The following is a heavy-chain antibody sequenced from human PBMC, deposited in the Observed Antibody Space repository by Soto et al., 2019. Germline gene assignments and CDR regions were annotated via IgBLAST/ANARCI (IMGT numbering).Heavy chain of an antibody. D-gene: IGHD1-1*01. CDR3: AGALENPYFYYGLNV. V-gene: IGHV3-30*03. Sequence: GGSLRLSCGASGFTFSHYGMSWVRQAPGKGLEWVAATTYDGGIKHYVDSVKGRFTISRDNSKNTLYLQMNSLRVEDTATYYCAGALENPYFYYGLNVWGQGTTVTVSS. J-gene: IGHJ6*02. CDR2: TTYDGGIK. CDR1: GFTFSHYG.